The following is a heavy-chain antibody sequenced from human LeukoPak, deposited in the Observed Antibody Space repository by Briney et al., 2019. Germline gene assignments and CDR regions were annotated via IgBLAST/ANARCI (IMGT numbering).Heavy chain of an antibody. J-gene: IGHJ4*02. D-gene: IGHD2-2*01. CDR1: GGSISSYY. Sequence: SETLSLTCTVSGGSISSYYWSWIRQPPGKGLEWIGYIYYSGSTNYNPSLKSRVTISVDTSKNQFSLKLSSVTAADTAVYYCVRYCSSTRCYLLWGQGTLITVSS. V-gene: IGHV4-59*08. CDR2: IYYSGST. CDR3: VRYCSSTRCYLL.